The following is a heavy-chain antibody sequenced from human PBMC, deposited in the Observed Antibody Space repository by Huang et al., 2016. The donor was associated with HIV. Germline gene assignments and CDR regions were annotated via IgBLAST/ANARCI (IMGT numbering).Heavy chain of an antibody. CDR2: VYQSGST. CDR1: GDFISSTNYY. J-gene: IGHJ4*02. V-gene: IGHV4-39*01. CDR3: ASQHIGAAATWF. D-gene: IGHD6-13*01. Sequence: QLQLQESGPGQVKPSETLSLTCTVSGDFISSTNYYWGWIRQSPGKGLEWVGSVYQSGSTNHNPSLNSRVTLSVDTSRNQFSLRLNSVTAADTAVYYCASQHIGAAATWFWGRGTQVAVSS.